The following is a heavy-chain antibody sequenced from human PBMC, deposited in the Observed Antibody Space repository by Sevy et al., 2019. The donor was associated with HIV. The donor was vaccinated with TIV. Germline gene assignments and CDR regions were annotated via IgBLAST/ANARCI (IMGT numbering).Heavy chain of an antibody. D-gene: IGHD3-22*01. CDR3: ARTYYYDSSGLGSAFDI. CDR2: IYWNDDK. Sequence: SGPTLVNPTQTLTLTCTFSGFSLSTSGVGVGWIRQPPGKALEWLALIYWNDDKRYSPSLKSRLTITKDTSKNQVVLTMTNMDPVDTATYYCARTYYYDSSGLGSAFDIWGLGTMVTVSS. V-gene: IGHV2-5*01. J-gene: IGHJ3*02. CDR1: GFSLSTSGVG.